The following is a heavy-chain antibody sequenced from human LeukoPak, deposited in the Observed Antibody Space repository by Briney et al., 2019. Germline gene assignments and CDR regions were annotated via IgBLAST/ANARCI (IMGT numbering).Heavy chain of an antibody. CDR2: IKQDGKQK. Sequence: GGSLTLSCAPSGFTFSSYAMSWVRHARGKRLECLANIKQDGKQKFHAHCVKAPFTLSRDNANNSLYLQMNSLRAEDTAVYYCARVGLEWVGIRIRYYFDNWVQGTLVTVSS. CDR3: ARVGLEWVGIRIRYYFDN. V-gene: IGHV3-7*03. CDR1: GFTFSSYA. D-gene: IGHD3-10*01. J-gene: IGHJ4*02.